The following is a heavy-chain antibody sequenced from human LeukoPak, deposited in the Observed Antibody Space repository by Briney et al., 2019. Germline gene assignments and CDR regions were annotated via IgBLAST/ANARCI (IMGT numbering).Heavy chain of an antibody. Sequence: GGSLRLSCAASGFTFSSNAMSWVRQAPGKGLEWVSAIITGGGSTYYADSVKGRFTIARNNPNNTLYLQMNNLRAEDTAVYYCAKPRDSIVGTTTPTRLATLDIWGQGTMVTVSS. V-gene: IGHV3-23*01. J-gene: IGHJ3*02. CDR1: GFTFSSNA. CDR3: AKPRDSIVGTTTPTRLATLDI. CDR2: IITGGGST. D-gene: IGHD1-26*01.